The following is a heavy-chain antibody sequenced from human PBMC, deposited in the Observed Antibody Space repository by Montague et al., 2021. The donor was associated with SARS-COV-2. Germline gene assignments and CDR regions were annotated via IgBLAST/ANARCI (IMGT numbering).Heavy chain of an antibody. CDR3: ARVLGGYCSGGSCYRGWYFDL. CDR1: GGPISSGGYY. V-gene: IGHV4-31*03. Sequence: TLSLTCTVSGGPISSGGYYWSWIRQHPGKGLEWIGYIYYSGSTYYNPSLKSRVTISVDTSKNQFSLKLNSVTAADTAVYYCARVLGGYCSGGSCYRGWYFDLWGRGTLVTVSS. CDR2: IYYSGST. D-gene: IGHD2-15*01. J-gene: IGHJ2*01.